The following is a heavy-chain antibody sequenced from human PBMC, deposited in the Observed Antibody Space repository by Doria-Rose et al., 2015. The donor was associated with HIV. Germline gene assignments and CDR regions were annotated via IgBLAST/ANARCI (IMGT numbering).Heavy chain of an antibody. J-gene: IGHJ4*02. CDR1: VGSFSGNF. V-gene: IGHV4-34*01. Sequence: QVQLQQWDAGLLKPSETLSLTCAVYVGSFSGNFWTWIRQAPGEGLEWIGEISHTGGTTYNPSLKSRVTMSVDTSNNQFSLRLSSVTAADTAVYYCARSREPAGRGYSGFDFWGQGTLVTVSS. CDR3: ARSREPAGRGYSGFDF. D-gene: IGHD2-15*01. CDR2: ISHTGGT.